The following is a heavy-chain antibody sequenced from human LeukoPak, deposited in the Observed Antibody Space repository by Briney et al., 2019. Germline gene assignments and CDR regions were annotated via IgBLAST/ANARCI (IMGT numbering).Heavy chain of an antibody. V-gene: IGHV1-46*01. CDR2: INPSGGST. CDR3: ASAGLQSTFDY. J-gene: IGHJ4*02. D-gene: IGHD2-21*02. Sequence: ASVKVSCKASGYTFTSYYMHWVRQAPGQGLEWMGIINPSGGSTSYAQKFQGRVTMTRDMSTSTVYMELSSLRSEDTAVYYCASAGLQSTFDYWGQGTLVTVSS. CDR1: GYTFTSYY.